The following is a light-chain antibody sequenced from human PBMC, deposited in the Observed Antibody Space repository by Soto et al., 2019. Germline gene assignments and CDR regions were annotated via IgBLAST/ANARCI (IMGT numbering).Light chain of an antibody. J-gene: IGKJ1*01. CDR2: GAS. CDR3: QQYGSSPWT. V-gene: IGKV3-20*01. Sequence: EIVLTKSPGTLSLSPGERATLSCRASQSVSSSYLAWYQQKPGQAPRLLIYGASSRATGIPDRFSGSGSGTDFTLTISRLEPEDFAVYYCQQYGSSPWTFGQGTKVEL. CDR1: QSVSSSY.